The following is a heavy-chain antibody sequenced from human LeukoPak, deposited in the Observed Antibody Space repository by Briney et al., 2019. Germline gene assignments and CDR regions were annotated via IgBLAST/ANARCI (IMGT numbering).Heavy chain of an antibody. V-gene: IGHV4-59*01. CDR1: GGSISSYY. J-gene: IGHJ4*02. CDR2: IYYSGST. Sequence: SETLSLTCTVFGGSISSYYWSWIRQPPGKGLEWIGYIYYSGSTNYNPSLKSRVTISVDTSKNQFSLKLSSVTAADTAVYYCARTITGGLLWFGELNYYFDYWGQGTLVTVSS. CDR3: ARTITGGLLWFGELNYYFDY. D-gene: IGHD3-10*01.